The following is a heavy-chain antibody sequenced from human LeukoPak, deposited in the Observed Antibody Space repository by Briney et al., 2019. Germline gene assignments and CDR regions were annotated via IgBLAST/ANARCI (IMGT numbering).Heavy chain of an antibody. CDR3: ARQSGYDYAFDI. J-gene: IGHJ3*02. D-gene: IGHD5-12*01. Sequence: SETLSLTCAVYGGSFSGYYWSWIRQPPGKGLEWIGEINHSGSTNYNPSLKSRVTISVDTSKNQFSLKLSSVTAADTAVYYCARQSGYDYAFDIWGQGTMVTVSS. V-gene: IGHV4-34*01. CDR1: GGSFSGYY. CDR2: INHSGST.